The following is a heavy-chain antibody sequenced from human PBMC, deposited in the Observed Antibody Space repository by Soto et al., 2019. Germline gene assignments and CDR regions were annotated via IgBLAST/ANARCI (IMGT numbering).Heavy chain of an antibody. V-gene: IGHV4-61*01. J-gene: IGHJ4*02. CDR2: ISHTGTT. Sequence: PSETLSLTLAVSGGSVSSGIHYWRWIRQPPGRGLEWIAYISHTGTTDYNPSLKSRVTISIDMSKNQFSLRLDSVTAADTAVYYCARGAAAVPFWGGRGTLVTISS. CDR1: GGSVSSGIHY. D-gene: IGHD6-13*01. CDR3: ARGAAAVPFW.